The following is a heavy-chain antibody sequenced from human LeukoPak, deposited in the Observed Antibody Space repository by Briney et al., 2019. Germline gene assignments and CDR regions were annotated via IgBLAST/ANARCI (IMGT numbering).Heavy chain of an antibody. Sequence: GESLKISCKGSGYSFTSYWIGWVRQMPGKGLEWMGIIYPGDSDTRYSPSFQGQVTISADKSISTAYLQWSSLKASDTAMYYCARHRRGYYYDSSGYIIAPDYWGQGTLVTVSS. J-gene: IGHJ4*02. CDR2: IYPGDSDT. D-gene: IGHD3-22*01. CDR3: ARHRRGYYYDSSGYIIAPDY. CDR1: GYSFTSYW. V-gene: IGHV5-51*01.